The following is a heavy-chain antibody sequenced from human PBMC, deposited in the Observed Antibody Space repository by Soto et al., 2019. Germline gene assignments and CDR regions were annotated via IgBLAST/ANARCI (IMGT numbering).Heavy chain of an antibody. V-gene: IGHV1-46*01. J-gene: IGHJ4*02. CDR3: ARAAYDTSGYHESPFDY. D-gene: IGHD3-22*01. CDR2: INPSGGST. Sequence: GASVKVSCKASGYTFTSYYMQWVRQAPGQGLEWMGIINPSGGSTTYAQKFQGRVTMTRDTSTSTVYMELSSLRSEDTAVYYCARAAYDTSGYHESPFDYWGQGTLVTVSS. CDR1: GYTFTSYY.